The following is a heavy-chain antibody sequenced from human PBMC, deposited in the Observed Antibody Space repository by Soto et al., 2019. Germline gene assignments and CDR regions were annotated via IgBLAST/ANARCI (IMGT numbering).Heavy chain of an antibody. D-gene: IGHD3-10*01. CDR3: ARDLRFRGFYGMDV. Sequence: PQRLRSTVSGGTSVSGGGYRSWKHKHPGKGLEWIGYIYYSGSTYYNPSLKSRVTISVDTSKNQFSLKLSSVTAADTAVYYCARDLRFRGFYGMDVWGQGTTVTVSS. V-gene: IGHV4-31*03. CDR1: GGTSVSGGGY. J-gene: IGHJ6*02. CDR2: IYYSGST.